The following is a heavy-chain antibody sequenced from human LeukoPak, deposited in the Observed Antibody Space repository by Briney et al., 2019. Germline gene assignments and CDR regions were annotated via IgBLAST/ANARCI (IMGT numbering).Heavy chain of an antibody. V-gene: IGHV3-23*01. CDR1: GFTFTSFA. CDR3: AKVRWYYGSGGQSY. J-gene: IGHJ4*02. CDR2: ISGGGGTT. D-gene: IGHD3-10*01. Sequence: SGGSLSLSCAASGFTFTSFAMSWVRQAPGKGLEWIAAISGGGGTTYYADSVKGRFTISRDNSKSTLYLQMNSLRADDTAVYYCAKVRWYYGSGGQSYWGQGTLATVSS.